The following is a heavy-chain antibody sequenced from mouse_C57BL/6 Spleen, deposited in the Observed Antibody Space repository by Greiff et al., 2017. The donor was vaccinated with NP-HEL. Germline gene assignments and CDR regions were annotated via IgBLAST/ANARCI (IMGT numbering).Heavy chain of an antibody. CDR1: GYTFTDYN. D-gene: IGHD4-1*01. Sequence: EVQLQQSGPELVKPGASVKMSCKASGYTFTDYNMHWVKQSHGKSLEWIGYINPNNGGTSYNQKFKGKATLTVNKSSSTPYMELRSLTSEDSAVYYCAPGSYAMDYWGQGTSVTVSS. V-gene: IGHV1-22*01. J-gene: IGHJ4*01. CDR3: APGSYAMDY. CDR2: INPNNGGT.